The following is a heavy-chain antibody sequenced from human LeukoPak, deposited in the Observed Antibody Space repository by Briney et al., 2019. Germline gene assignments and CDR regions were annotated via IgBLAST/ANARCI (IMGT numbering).Heavy chain of an antibody. V-gene: IGHV4-61*02. CDR3: ARHQAVGLPAFDI. J-gene: IGHJ3*02. Sequence: SETLSLTCTVSGGSISSGSYYWSWIRQPAGKGLEWIGRIYTSGTTNYNPSLKSRVTISVDTSKNQFSLKLSSVTAADTAVYYCARHQAVGLPAFDIWGQGTMVTVSS. CDR1: GGSISSGSYY. D-gene: IGHD6-19*01. CDR2: IYTSGTT.